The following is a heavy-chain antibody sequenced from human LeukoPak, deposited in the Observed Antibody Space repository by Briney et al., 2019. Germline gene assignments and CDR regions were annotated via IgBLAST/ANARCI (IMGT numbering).Heavy chain of an antibody. J-gene: IGHJ4*02. CDR2: IKQDGSEK. V-gene: IGHV3-7*01. D-gene: IGHD1-26*01. CDR3: ARDGIVGVTVFDY. CDR1: GFTFSRYW. Sequence: GGSLRLSCAASGFTFSRYWMSWVRQAPGKGLEWVANIKQDGSEKYYVESAKGRFTISRDNAKTSVYLQMNSLRAEDTAVYYCARDGIVGVTVFDYWGQGTLVTVSS.